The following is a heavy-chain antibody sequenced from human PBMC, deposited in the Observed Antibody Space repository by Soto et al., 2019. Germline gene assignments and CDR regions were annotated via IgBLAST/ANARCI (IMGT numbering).Heavy chain of an antibody. CDR1: GGSISSGDYY. CDR2: IYYSGST. V-gene: IGHV4-30-4*01. Sequence: PSATLSLTCTVSGGSISSGDYYWRWIRQPPGKGLAWIGYIYYSGSTYSNPSLKSRVTISVDTSKNQFSLKLSSVTAAHTAVYYRARSRWDFSIAAAIGSFASWGQVTMVTV. D-gene: IGHD6-13*01. CDR3: ARSRWDFSIAAAIGSFAS. J-gene: IGHJ3*02.